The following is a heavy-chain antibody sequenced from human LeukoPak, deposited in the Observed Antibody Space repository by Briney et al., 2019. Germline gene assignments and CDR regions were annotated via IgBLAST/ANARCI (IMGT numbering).Heavy chain of an antibody. CDR3: AGSGSPGDY. Sequence: GGSLRLSCVGSGFNFSDYYMSWIRQAPGKGLEWISYISPNDVNRYYVDAVKGRFTVSRDNAKDSLFLQMKSLRVEDTAVYYCAGSGSPGDYWGQGTLVTVSS. J-gene: IGHJ4*02. CDR1: GFNFSDYY. CDR2: ISPNDVNR. V-gene: IGHV3-11*01. D-gene: IGHD3-10*01.